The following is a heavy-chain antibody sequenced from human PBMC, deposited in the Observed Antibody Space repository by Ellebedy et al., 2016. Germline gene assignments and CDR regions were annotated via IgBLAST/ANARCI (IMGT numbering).Heavy chain of an antibody. Sequence: GGSLRLXXATSGFRFDDYAMHWVRQAPGKGLEWVSGISWNSGRIGNADSVKGRFTVSRDNSRNTVYLRMNNLRVEDTALYYCRQGHYADYWGQGTLVTVSS. CDR2: ISWNSGRI. CDR3: RQGHYADY. CDR1: GFRFDDYA. V-gene: IGHV3-9*01. J-gene: IGHJ4*02.